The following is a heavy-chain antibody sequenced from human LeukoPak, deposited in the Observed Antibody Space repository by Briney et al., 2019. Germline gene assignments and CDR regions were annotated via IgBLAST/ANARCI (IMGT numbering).Heavy chain of an antibody. Sequence: GGSLRLSCAASGFTFSSYAMSWVRQAPGKNLEWVSGITWNSGSIVYADSVKGRFTISRDNAKNSLYLQMNSLRAEDTALYYCAKGAYTSSWYSFDYWGQGTLVTVSS. CDR2: ITWNSGSI. D-gene: IGHD6-13*01. CDR1: GFTFSSYA. V-gene: IGHV3-9*01. J-gene: IGHJ4*02. CDR3: AKGAYTSSWYSFDY.